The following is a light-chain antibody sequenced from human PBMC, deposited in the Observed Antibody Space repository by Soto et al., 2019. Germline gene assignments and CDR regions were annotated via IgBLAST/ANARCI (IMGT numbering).Light chain of an antibody. CDR3: QQYKNWPWT. V-gene: IGKV3-15*01. Sequence: EIVMTQSPASLSVSPGERATLSCTASHHINRYLAWYQQMPGQAPRLLIHGASTLAIGVPARFSGSGSGTEFTLTISSLQSEDSAIYYCQQYKNWPWTFGQGSKVEI. CDR1: HHINRY. CDR2: GAS. J-gene: IGKJ1*01.